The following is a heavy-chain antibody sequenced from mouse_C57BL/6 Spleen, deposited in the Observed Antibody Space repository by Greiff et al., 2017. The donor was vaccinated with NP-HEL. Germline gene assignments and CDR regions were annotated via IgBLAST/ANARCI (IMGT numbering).Heavy chain of an antibody. D-gene: IGHD2-1*01. CDR1: GYSFTGYF. J-gene: IGHJ3*01. V-gene: IGHV1-20*01. CDR2: INPYNGDT. Sequence: EVQLQQSGPELVKPGDSVKISCKASGYSFTGYFMNWVMQSHGKSLEWIGRINPYNGDTFYNQKFKGKAKLTVDKSSSTAHMELRSLTAEDSAVYYCAREGLYGNSFAYWGQGTLVTVSA. CDR3: AREGLYGNSFAY.